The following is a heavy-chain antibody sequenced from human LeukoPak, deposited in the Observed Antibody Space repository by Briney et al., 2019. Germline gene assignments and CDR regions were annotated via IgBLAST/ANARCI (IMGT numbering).Heavy chain of an antibody. V-gene: IGHV1-2*02. D-gene: IGHD3-22*01. Sequence: ASVKVSCKASGYTFTDYYMHWVRQAPGQGLEWMGWINPNSGGTNYAQKFQGRVTMTRDTSISTAYMELSRLRSDDTAVYYCARASYYYDSSGYPGYYFDYWGQGTLVSVSS. CDR1: GYTFTDYY. CDR3: ARASYYYDSSGYPGYYFDY. CDR2: INPNSGGT. J-gene: IGHJ4*02.